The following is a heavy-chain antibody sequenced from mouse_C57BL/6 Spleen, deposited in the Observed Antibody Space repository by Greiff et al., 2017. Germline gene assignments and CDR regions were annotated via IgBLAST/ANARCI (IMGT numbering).Heavy chain of an antibody. D-gene: IGHD2-5*01. CDR1: GFTFSDYG. J-gene: IGHJ4*01. CDR2: ISSGSSTI. CDR3: AKNSNYEVDY. Sequence: EVKLMESGGGLVKPGGSLKLSCAASGFTFSDYGMHWVRQAPEKGLEWVAYISSGSSTIYYADTVKGRFTISRDNAKNTLFLQMTSLRSEDTAMYYCAKNSNYEVDYWGQGTSVTVSS. V-gene: IGHV5-17*01.